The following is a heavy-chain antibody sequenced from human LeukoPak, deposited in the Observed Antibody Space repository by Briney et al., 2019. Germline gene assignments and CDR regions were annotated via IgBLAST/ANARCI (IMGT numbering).Heavy chain of an antibody. CDR3: ARGLYSGSPRDAFDI. V-gene: IGHV4-34*01. D-gene: IGHD5-12*01. Sequence: SETLSLTCAVYGGSFSGYSWSWIRQPPGKGLEWIGEINHSGSSNYNPSLKGRINISVDTSKSQFSLNPISVTAADTAVYYCARGLYSGSPRDAFDIWGQGTMVTVS. J-gene: IGHJ3*02. CDR2: INHSGSS. CDR1: GGSFSGYS.